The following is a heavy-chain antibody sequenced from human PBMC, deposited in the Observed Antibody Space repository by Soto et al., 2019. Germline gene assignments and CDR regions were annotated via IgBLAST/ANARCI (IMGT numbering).Heavy chain of an antibody. CDR2: ISYDGSNK. CDR3: ARDFGWPLSGYYFLRPDLPNNWFDP. J-gene: IGHJ5*02. V-gene: IGHV3-30-3*01. D-gene: IGHD3-22*01. CDR1: GFTFSSYA. Sequence: GGSLRLSCAASGFTFSSYAMHWVRQAPGKGLEWVAVISYDGSNKYYADSVKGRFTISRDNSKNTLYLQMNSLRAEDTAVYYCARDFGWPLSGYYFLRPDLPNNWFDPWGQGTLVTVSS.